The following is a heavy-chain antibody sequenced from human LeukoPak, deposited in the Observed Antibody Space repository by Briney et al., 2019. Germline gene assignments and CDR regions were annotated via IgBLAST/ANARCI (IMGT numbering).Heavy chain of an antibody. CDR3: VFGECSSTSCYPRGDH. V-gene: IGHV1-18*01. D-gene: IGHD2-2*01. J-gene: IGHJ4*02. Sequence: ASVKVSCKASGYTYTTYGISWVRQAPGQGLEWMGRINAYSGNTDYTQNLQGRLTMATDTSTTTAYMELRSLRSDDTAVYYCVFGECSSTSCYPRGDHWGQGTLVTVSS. CDR2: INAYSGNT. CDR1: GYTYTTYG.